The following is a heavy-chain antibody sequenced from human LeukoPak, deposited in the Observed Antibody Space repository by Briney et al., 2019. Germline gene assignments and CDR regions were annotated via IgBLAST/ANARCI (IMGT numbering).Heavy chain of an antibody. CDR1: GFTFSSYA. CDR3: ARGSPILDILGEPAAIDSYRGCFDF. D-gene: IGHD2-2*03. V-gene: IGHV3-30*10. Sequence: PGGSLRLSCAASGFTFSSYAMHWVRRAPGKGLEWVAVLSYDGRHQFYRDSVRGRFTISRDNSKNTLHLQMNSLRAEDTAVYYCARGSPILDILGEPAAIDSYRGCFDFWGQGTLVTVSS. CDR2: LSYDGRHQ. J-gene: IGHJ4*02.